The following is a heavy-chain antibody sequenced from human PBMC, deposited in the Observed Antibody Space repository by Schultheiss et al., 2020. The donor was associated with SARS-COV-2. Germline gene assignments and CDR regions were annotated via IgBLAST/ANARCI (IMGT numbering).Heavy chain of an antibody. D-gene: IGHD5-12*01. Sequence: GGSLRLSCAASGFTFSNAWMHWVRQAPGKGLEWVAHIKSKTDGETTDYAAPVRGRFTISRDDSKNTLYLQMNSLKTEDTAVYYCTTYSGYDPIDYWGQGTLVTVSS. CDR3: TTYSGYDPIDY. J-gene: IGHJ4*02. CDR1: GFTFSNAW. CDR2: IKSKTDGETT. V-gene: IGHV3-15*07.